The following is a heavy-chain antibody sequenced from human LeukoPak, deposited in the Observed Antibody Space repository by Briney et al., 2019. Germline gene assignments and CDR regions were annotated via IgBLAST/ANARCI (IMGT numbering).Heavy chain of an antibody. Sequence: SGTLSLTCAVSGGSISSGGYSWGWIRQPPGKGLEWIGYIYHSGSTYYNPSLKSRVTISVDRSKNQFSLKLSSVTAADTAVYHCARGAYCSGGSCYSSQTFDYWGQGTLVTVSS. CDR1: GGSISSGGYS. V-gene: IGHV4-30-2*01. D-gene: IGHD2-15*01. CDR2: IYHSGST. J-gene: IGHJ4*02. CDR3: ARGAYCSGGSCYSSQTFDY.